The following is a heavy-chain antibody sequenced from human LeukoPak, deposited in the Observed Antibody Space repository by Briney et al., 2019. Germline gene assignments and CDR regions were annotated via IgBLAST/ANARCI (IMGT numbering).Heavy chain of an antibody. CDR2: ISWNSGSI. Sequence: GRSLRLSCAASGFTFDDYAMHWVRQAPGKGLEWVSGISWNSGSIGYADSVKGRFTISRDNAKNSLYLQMNSLRAEDTALYYCAKDIGGRGEDAFDIWGQGTIVTVSS. J-gene: IGHJ3*02. CDR1: GFTFDDYA. D-gene: IGHD1-26*01. CDR3: AKDIGGRGEDAFDI. V-gene: IGHV3-9*01.